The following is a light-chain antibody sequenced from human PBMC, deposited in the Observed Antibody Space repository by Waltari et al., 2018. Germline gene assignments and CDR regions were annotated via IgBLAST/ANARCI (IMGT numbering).Light chain of an antibody. CDR3: QQYYSRHSYT. Sequence: DFVMTQSPDSLAVSLGERATIHCKSSQRLLYPSNYKNFLAWYPQKPGQPPKLLSYWASTRESGVPDRFSGSGSGTDCTLTISSLQAEDVAVYYCQQYYSRHSYTFGQGTKLEIK. CDR1: QRLLYPSNYKNF. V-gene: IGKV4-1*01. CDR2: WAS. J-gene: IGKJ2*01.